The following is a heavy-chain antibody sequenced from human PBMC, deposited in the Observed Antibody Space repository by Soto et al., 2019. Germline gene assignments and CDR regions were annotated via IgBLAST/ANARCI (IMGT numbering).Heavy chain of an antibody. D-gene: IGHD3-3*01. CDR2: ISKSGSII. V-gene: IGHV3-48*03. J-gene: IGHJ6*02. Sequence: QTGGSLRLSCAASGLTFSSYEMHWVRQAPGKGLEWVSYISKSGSIIYYTDSVKGRFTISRDNAKNLLYLEMNSLRAEDSAVYFCASVMLRFSYGIDVWGQGTTVTVSS. CDR1: GLTFSSYE. CDR3: ASVMLRFSYGIDV.